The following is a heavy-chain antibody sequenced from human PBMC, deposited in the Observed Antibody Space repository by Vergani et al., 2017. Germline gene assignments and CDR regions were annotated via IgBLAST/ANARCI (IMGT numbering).Heavy chain of an antibody. V-gene: IGHV3-9*01. CDR1: GFTFDDYA. D-gene: IGHD5-12*01. J-gene: IGHJ4*02. Sequence: EVQLVESGGGLVQPGRSLRLSCAASGFTFDDYAMHWVRQAPGKGLEWVSGISWNSGSTGYADSVKGRFTISRDNAKNSLYLQMNSLRAEDTAVYYCAKDHDSGLFDYWGQGTLVTVSS. CDR3: AKDHDSGLFDY. CDR2: ISWNSGST.